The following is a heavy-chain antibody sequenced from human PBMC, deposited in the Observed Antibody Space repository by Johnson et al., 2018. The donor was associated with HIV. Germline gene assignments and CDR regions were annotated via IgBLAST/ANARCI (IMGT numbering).Heavy chain of an antibody. D-gene: IGHD6-13*01. V-gene: IGHV3-30-3*01. Sequence: QVQLVESGGGVVQPGRSLRLSCAASGFTFSSYAMHWVRQAPGKGLEWVSIISYDGSNKYFADSVKGRFTISRDNSKNTLYLQMNSLRAEDTAVSYCARDFESAAGIWGQGTMVTVSS. CDR1: GFTFSSYA. CDR2: ISYDGSNK. CDR3: ARDFESAAGI. J-gene: IGHJ3*02.